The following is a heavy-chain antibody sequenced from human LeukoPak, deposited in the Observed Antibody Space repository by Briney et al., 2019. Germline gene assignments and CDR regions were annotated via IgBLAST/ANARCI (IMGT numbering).Heavy chain of an antibody. CDR1: GGSISSGTYS. J-gene: IGHJ3*02. Sequence: SEALSLTCTVSGGSISSGTYSWGWIRQPPGKGLEWVGYIHHSGNTNSNPPLKSRVTISVDTPKNQFSLKLSSVTAADTAVYYCVRWQYCGGNCYFSAFDIWGQGTMVTVSS. V-gene: IGHV4-61*01. D-gene: IGHD2-21*01. CDR3: VRWQYCGGNCYFSAFDI. CDR2: IHHSGNT.